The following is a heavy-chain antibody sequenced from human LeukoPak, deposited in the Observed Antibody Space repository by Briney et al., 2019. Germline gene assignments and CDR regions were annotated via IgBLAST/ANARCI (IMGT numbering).Heavy chain of an antibody. CDR2: INPSGGST. V-gene: IGHV1-46*01. CDR3: ASQWELLDAFDI. D-gene: IGHD1-26*01. J-gene: IGHJ3*02. Sequence: ASVKVSCKASGYTLTSYYMHWVRQAPGQGLEWMGIINPSGGSTSYAQKFQGRVTMTRDTSTSTVYMELSSLRSEDTAVYYCASQWELLDAFDIWGQGTMVTVSS. CDR1: GYTLTSYY.